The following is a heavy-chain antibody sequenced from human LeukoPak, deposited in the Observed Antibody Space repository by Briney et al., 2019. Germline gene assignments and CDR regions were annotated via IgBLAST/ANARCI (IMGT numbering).Heavy chain of an antibody. J-gene: IGHJ4*02. CDR1: GFTFSSYN. V-gene: IGHV3-21*01. D-gene: IGHD7-27*01. CDR3: ARDNWGFDY. Sequence: GGSLRLSCAASGFTFSSYNMNWVRQAPGKGLEWVSSISSSSSYIYYADSVKGRFTISRDNAKNSLYLQMNSLRVKDTAVYYCARDNWGFDYWGQGTLVTVSS. CDR2: ISSSSSYI.